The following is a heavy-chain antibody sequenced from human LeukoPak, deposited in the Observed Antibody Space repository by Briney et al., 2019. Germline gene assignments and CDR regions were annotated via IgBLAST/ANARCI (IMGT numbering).Heavy chain of an antibody. D-gene: IGHD3-22*01. Sequence: SETLSLTCAVYGGSFSGYYWSWIRQPPGKGLEWIGEINHSGSTNYNPSLKSRVTISVDTSKNQFSLKLSSVTAADTAVYYCARGDDYYDSSGLYWGQGTLVTVSS. CDR3: ARGDDYYDSSGLY. CDR2: INHSGST. CDR1: GGSFSGYY. V-gene: IGHV4-34*01. J-gene: IGHJ4*02.